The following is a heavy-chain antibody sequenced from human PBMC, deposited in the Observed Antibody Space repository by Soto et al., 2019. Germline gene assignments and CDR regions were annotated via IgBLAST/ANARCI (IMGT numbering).Heavy chain of an antibody. CDR2: MNPNSGNT. Sequence: QVQLVQSGAEVKKPGASVKVXXKASGYTFTSYDINWVRQATGQGLEWMGWMNPNSGNTGYAQKFQGRVTMTRNTSISTADMELSSLRSEDTAVYYCARGGYYDFWSGSSNNWFDPWGQGPLVTVSS. J-gene: IGHJ5*02. CDR1: GYTFTSYD. D-gene: IGHD3-3*01. CDR3: ARGGYYDFWSGSSNNWFDP. V-gene: IGHV1-8*01.